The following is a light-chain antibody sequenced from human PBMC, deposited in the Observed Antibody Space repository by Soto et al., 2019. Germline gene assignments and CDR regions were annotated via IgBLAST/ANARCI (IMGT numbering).Light chain of an antibody. CDR3: CSYAGSSPYV. J-gene: IGLJ1*01. CDR2: EVS. V-gene: IGLV2-23*02. Sequence: QSALTQPASVSGSPGQSITISCTETSSDVGSYNLVSWYQQHPGKAPKLMIYEVSKRPSGVSNRFSGSKSGNTASLTISGLQAEDEADYYCCSYAGSSPYVFGTGTNVTVL. CDR1: SSDVGSYNL.